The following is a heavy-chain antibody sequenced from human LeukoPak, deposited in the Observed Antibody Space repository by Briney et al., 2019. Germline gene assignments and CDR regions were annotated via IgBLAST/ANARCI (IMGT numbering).Heavy chain of an antibody. CDR2: IYYTGNT. Sequence: SETLSLMCTVSGDSIRGDYWSWIRQPPGKRLEGIGYIYYTGNTTYNPSLKSRVTMSIDTSRKLFSLRLTSVTAADTAVYFCARHPGASFDSWGQGNLVTVSS. J-gene: IGHJ4*02. CDR1: GDSIRGDY. V-gene: IGHV4-59*08. CDR3: ARHPGASFDS. D-gene: IGHD7-27*01.